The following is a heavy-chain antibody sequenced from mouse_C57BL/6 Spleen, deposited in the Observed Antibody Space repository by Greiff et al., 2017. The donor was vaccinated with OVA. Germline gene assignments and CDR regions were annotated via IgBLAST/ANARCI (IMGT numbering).Heavy chain of an antibody. CDR2: FYPGSGSI. D-gene: IGHD2-3*01. V-gene: IGHV1-62-2*01. CDR3: ARHEDYDGYSAWFAY. CDR1: GYTFTEYT. J-gene: IGHJ3*01. Sequence: QVQLQQSGAELVKPGASVKLSCKASGYTFTEYTIHWVKQRSGQGLEWIGWFYPGSGSIKYNEKFKDKATLTADQSSSTASMELSRLTSEDSAVYVCARHEDYDGYSAWFAYWGQGTLVTVSA.